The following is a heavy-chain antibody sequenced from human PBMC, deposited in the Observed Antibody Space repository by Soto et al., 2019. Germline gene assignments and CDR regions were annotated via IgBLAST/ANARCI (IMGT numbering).Heavy chain of an antibody. J-gene: IGHJ4*02. D-gene: IGHD6-19*01. CDR2: IGNDGAAR. V-gene: IGHV3-30*18. CDR1: GYNFGDYG. CDR3: AKETIAVAGPNFFDF. Sequence: GGSLRLSCVGSGYNFGDYGMHWVRHTPGKGLEWVAVIGNDGAARFYGDSVKGRFTISRDNSRSTFYLQMNSLRPEDTAMYYCAKETIAVAGPNFFDFWGQGTQVTVSS.